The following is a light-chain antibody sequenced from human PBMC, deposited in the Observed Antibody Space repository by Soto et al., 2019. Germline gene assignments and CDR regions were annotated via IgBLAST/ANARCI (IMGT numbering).Light chain of an antibody. CDR2: GAS. V-gene: IGKV3-15*01. CDR3: QQYNSYSGT. J-gene: IGKJ1*01. CDR1: QSVSSK. Sequence: EIVMTQSPATLSVSPGEGATLSCRASQSVSSKLAWYQQKPGQAPRLLIYGASTRATGIPARFSGSGSGTEFTLTISGLQPDDFATYYCQQYNSYSGTFGQGTKVDIK.